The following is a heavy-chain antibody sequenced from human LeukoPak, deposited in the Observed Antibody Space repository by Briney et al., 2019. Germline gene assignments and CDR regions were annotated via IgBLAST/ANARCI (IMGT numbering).Heavy chain of an antibody. D-gene: IGHD6-13*01. CDR2: ISSRSSYI. CDR3: AKGGERSSSSMDY. Sequence: PGGSLRLSCAASGFTFSTYSMNWVRQAPGKGLEWVSSISSRSSYIYYADSVKGRFTISRDNAKNSLYLQMQSLRAEDTAVYYCAKGGERSSSSMDYWGQGTLVTVSS. CDR1: GFTFSTYS. J-gene: IGHJ4*02. V-gene: IGHV3-21*06.